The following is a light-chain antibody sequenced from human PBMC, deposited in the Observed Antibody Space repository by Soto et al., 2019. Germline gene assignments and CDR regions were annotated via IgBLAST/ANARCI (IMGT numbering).Light chain of an antibody. V-gene: IGLV9-49*01. Sequence: QPVLTQPPSASASLGASVTLTCTLSSGYSNFKVDWYQQRPGKGPRFVMRVGTGGIMGSKGDGIPDRFSVLGSGLNRYLTIKNIQEEDESDYHCGADHGSGSNFVLFGGGTKLTVL. CDR2: VGTGGIMG. J-gene: IGLJ2*01. CDR3: GADHGSGSNFVL. CDR1: SGYSNFK.